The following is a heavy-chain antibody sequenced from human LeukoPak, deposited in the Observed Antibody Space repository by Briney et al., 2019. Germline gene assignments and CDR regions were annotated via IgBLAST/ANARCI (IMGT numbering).Heavy chain of an antibody. CDR2: ITSSGTHT. D-gene: IGHD1-1*01. Sequence: GGSLRLSCAASGFTFSSYTMSWVRQAPGKGLEWVSGITSSGTHTYYVDSVKGRFTISRDNSKNMLYVQMTSLRAEDTAVYYCGHPELPWGQGTLVTVS. CDR3: GHPELP. J-gene: IGHJ4*02. V-gene: IGHV3-23*01. CDR1: GFTFSSYT.